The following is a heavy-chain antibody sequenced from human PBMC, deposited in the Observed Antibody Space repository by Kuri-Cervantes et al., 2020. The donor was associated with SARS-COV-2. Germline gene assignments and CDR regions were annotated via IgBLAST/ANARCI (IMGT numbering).Heavy chain of an antibody. CDR2: IYYSGST. J-gene: IGHJ5*02. D-gene: IGHD3-22*01. CDR1: GGSINSSSYY. CDR3: ALVAVYYDSSGYYYWFDP. V-gene: IGHV4-39*01. Sequence: SETLSLTCTVSGGSINSSSYYWGWIRQPPGKGLEWIGSIYYSGSTYYNPSLKSRVTISVDTSKNQFSLKLSSVTAADTAVYYCALVAVYYDSSGYYYWFDPWGQGTLVTVSS.